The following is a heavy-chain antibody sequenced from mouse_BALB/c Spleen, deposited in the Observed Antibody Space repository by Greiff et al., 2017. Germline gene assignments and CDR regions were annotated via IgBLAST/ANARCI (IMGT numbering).Heavy chain of an antibody. CDR3: ARSEVRRAWFAY. V-gene: IGHV1-77*01. Sequence: VQLVESGPELVKPGASVKMSCKASGYTFTDYVISWVKQRTGQGLEWIGEIYPGSGSTYYNEKFKGKATLTADKSSNTAYMQLSSLTSEDSAVYFCARSEVRRAWFAYWGQGTLVTVSA. D-gene: IGHD2-14*01. CDR2: IYPGSGST. J-gene: IGHJ3*01. CDR1: GYTFTDYV.